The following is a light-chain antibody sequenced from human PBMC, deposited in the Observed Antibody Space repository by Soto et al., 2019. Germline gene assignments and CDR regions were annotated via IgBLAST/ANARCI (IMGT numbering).Light chain of an antibody. V-gene: IGLV2-14*01. CDR2: EVN. CDR1: SSDVGGYNY. CDR3: SSYATSSTLHV. Sequence: QSVLTQPPSVSFSPGQSITISCSGTSSDVGGYNYVSWYQQHPGKAPKLIIYEVNNRPSGVSNRSSGSKSGNTASLTISGLQAEDEADYYCSSYATSSTLHVFGTGTKVTVL. J-gene: IGLJ1*01.